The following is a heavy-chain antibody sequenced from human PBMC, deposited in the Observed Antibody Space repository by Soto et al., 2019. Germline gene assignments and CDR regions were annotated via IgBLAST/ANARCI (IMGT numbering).Heavy chain of an antibody. Sequence: PGGPLRLSCAASVFTFSLYSMSWVLQAPGKGREWGASITSSSSYIYYEDSLKGRFTISRDNAKNSLFLQLDSLRAEDTAVYFCVRARSTDSRPDYWGQGTLVTVSS. J-gene: IGHJ4*02. D-gene: IGHD3-22*01. CDR3: VRARSTDSRPDY. V-gene: IGHV3-21*01. CDR1: VFTFSLYS. CDR2: ITSSSSYI.